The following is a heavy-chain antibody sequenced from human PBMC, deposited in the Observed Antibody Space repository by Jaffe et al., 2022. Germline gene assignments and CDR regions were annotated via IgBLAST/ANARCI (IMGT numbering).Heavy chain of an antibody. CDR1: GGTFSSYA. Sequence: QVQLVQSGAEVKKPGSSVKVSCKASGGTFSSYAISWVRQAPGQGLEWMGGIIPIFGTANYAQKFQGRVTITADESTSTAYMELSSLRSEDTAVYYCARGRWVSSSSAYYYYMDVWGKGTTVTVSS. J-gene: IGHJ6*03. V-gene: IGHV1-69*01. D-gene: IGHD6-6*01. CDR2: IIPIFGTA. CDR3: ARGRWVSSSSAYYYYMDV.